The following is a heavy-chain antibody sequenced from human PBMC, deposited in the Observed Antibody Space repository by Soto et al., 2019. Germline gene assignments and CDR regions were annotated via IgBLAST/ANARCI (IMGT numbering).Heavy chain of an antibody. D-gene: IGHD3-22*01. CDR1: AFTFSTYA. V-gene: IGHV3-23*01. CDR3: AKGADYFHSNGHNIAYFQW. J-gene: IGHJ1*01. Sequence: GGSLRLSCAASAFTFSTYAMSWVRQAPGKGLEWVSAISGGGGGTHYADSVKGRFTISRDNSKNTVYLQMNSLRAEDTAVYYCAKGADYFHSNGHNIAYFQWWGQGTLVTVSS. CDR2: ISGGGGGT.